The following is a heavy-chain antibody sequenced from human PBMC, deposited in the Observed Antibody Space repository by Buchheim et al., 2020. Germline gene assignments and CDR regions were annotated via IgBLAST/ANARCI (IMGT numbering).Heavy chain of an antibody. CDR1: GYSFTSYW. J-gene: IGHJ4*02. V-gene: IGHV5-51*01. CDR2: IYPGDSDT. D-gene: IGHD3-16*01. Sequence: EVQLVQSGAEVKKPGESLKISCKGSGYSFTSYWIGWVRQMPGKGLEWMGIIYPGDSDTRYSPSFQGQVTISAAKSISTAYLQWSSLKASDTAMDYCARPLFRIMKVRGQVAPFDYWGQGTL. CDR3: ARPLFRIMKVRGQVAPFDY.